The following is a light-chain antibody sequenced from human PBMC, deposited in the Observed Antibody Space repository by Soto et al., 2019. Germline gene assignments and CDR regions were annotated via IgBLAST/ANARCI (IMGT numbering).Light chain of an antibody. CDR1: QSVSTS. CDR3: HQYKNWPPWT. V-gene: IGKV3-15*01. J-gene: IGKJ1*01. Sequence: EIVMTQSPATLSVSPGDRATLSCRASQSVSTSLAWYQQKPGQAPRLHIYDASSRATGTPVRFSGSGSGTEFTLTISSLQSEDSALYYCHQYKNWPPWTFGQGTKVEIK. CDR2: DAS.